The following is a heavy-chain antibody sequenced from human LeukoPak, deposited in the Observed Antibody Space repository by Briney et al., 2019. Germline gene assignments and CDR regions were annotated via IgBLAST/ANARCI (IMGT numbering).Heavy chain of an antibody. CDR2: ISSSSSTI. Sequence: GGSLRLSCAASGFTFSSYSMNWVRQAPGKGLEWVSYISSSSSTIYYADSVKGRFTISRDNAKNSLYLQMNRLRAEDTAVCYCARRSGSGWYGGYFDYWGQGTLVTVSS. D-gene: IGHD6-19*01. J-gene: IGHJ4*02. CDR3: ARRSGSGWYGGYFDY. CDR1: GFTFSSYS. V-gene: IGHV3-48*01.